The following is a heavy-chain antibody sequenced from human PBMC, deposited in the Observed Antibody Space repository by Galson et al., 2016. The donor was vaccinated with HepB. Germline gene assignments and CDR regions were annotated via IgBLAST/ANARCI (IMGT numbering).Heavy chain of an antibody. D-gene: IGHD2-21*01. V-gene: IGHV1-69-2*01. J-gene: IGHJ3*01. CDR1: DFLFTGYY. CDR3: ARGPPEGCGSGTCYLGAFDL. CDR2: LDPEYDEQ. Sequence: VKVSCKASDFLFTGYYIHWLRQAPGKGLEWMGLLDPEYDEQQYASTFQSRVTITADSASDTAHMEVTSLRHDDTAVYYCARGPPEGCGSGTCYLGAFDLWGQGTMVTVSS.